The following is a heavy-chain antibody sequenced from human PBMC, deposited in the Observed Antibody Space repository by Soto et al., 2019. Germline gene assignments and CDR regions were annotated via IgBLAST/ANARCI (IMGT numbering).Heavy chain of an antibody. V-gene: IGHV4-34*01. Sequence: SETLSLTCAVYGGSFSGYYWSWIRQPPGKGLEWIGEINHSGSTNYNPSLKSRVTISVDTSKNQFSLKLSAVTAADTAVYYCARPPANKDSTFGYNDFEYWGHGTLVTVSS. CDR2: INHSGST. CDR3: ARPPANKDSTFGYNDFEY. D-gene: IGHD3-16*01. J-gene: IGHJ4*01. CDR1: GGSFSGYY.